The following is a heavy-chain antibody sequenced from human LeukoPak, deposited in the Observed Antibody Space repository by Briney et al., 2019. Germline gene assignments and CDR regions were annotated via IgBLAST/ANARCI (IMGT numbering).Heavy chain of an antibody. CDR2: ISSSSSYI. D-gene: IGHD5-12*01. CDR1: GFTFSSYS. CDR3: ARPSAEGGYSGYDRAYYGMDV. Sequence: GRSLRLSCAASGFTFSSYSMNWVRQAPGKGLEWVSSISSSSSYIYYADSVKGRFTISRDNAKNSLYLQMNSLRAEDTAVYYCARPSAEGGYSGYDRAYYGMDVWGKGTTVTVSS. V-gene: IGHV3-21*01. J-gene: IGHJ6*04.